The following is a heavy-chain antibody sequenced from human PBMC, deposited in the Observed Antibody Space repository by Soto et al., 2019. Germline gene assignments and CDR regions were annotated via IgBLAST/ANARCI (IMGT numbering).Heavy chain of an antibody. CDR3: ARAAAATWYYYGMDV. J-gene: IGHJ6*02. Sequence: SETLSLTCVVSGGSISSGGYSWSWIRQPPGKGLEWIGYIYYSGSTYYNPSLKSRVTISLDRSKNQFSLDLTSVTAADTAVYYCARAAAATWYYYGMDVWGQGTTVTVSS. V-gene: IGHV4-30-2*01. CDR1: GGSISSGGYS. D-gene: IGHD6-13*01. CDR2: IYYSGST.